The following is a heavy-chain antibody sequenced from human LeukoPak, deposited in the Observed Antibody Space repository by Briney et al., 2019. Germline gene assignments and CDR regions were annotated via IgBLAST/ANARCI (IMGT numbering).Heavy chain of an antibody. CDR2: IYYSGST. CDR1: GGSISSYY. D-gene: IGHD2-21*02. CDR3: ARRLCGGDCYSTFSY. J-gene: IGHJ4*02. V-gene: IGHV4-59*12. Sequence: SETQSLTCTVSGGSISSYYWSWIRQPPGKGLEWIGYIYYSGSTNYNPSLKSRVTISVDTSKNQFSLKLSSVTAADTAVYYCARRLCGGDCYSTFSYWGQGTLVTVSS.